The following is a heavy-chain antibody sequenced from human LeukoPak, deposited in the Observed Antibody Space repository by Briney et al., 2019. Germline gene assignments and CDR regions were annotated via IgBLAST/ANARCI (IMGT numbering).Heavy chain of an antibody. J-gene: IGHJ3*02. CDR3: ARNRAVRGVIITPDAFDI. V-gene: IGHV3-7*01. Sequence: PGGSLRLSCAASGFTFSSYSMSWVRQAPGKGLEWVANIKQDGSEKYYVDSVKGRFTISRDNAKNSLYLQMNSLRAEDTAVYYCARNRAVRGVIITPDAFDIWGQGTMVTVSS. CDR2: IKQDGSEK. CDR1: GFTFSSYS. D-gene: IGHD3-10*01.